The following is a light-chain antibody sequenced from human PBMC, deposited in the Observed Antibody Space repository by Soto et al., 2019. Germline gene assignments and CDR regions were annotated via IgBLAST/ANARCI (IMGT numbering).Light chain of an antibody. Sequence: DIQMTQTPSTLSASVGDRVAITCRASQSISRSLAWYQQKPGKAPKVLIYDVSSLESGVPSRFSGSGSGTEFTLTISSLQPDDLATYYCQQYNSLWTFGQGNKVDIK. CDR3: QQYNSLWT. CDR2: DVS. J-gene: IGKJ1*01. V-gene: IGKV1-5*01. CDR1: QSISRS.